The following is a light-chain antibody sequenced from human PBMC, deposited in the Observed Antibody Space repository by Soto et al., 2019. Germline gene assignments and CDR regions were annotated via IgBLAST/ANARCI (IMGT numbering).Light chain of an antibody. CDR1: QGIRRW. CDR3: QQANSFPRT. V-gene: IGKV1-12*01. Sequence: DIQMTQSPSSVSASVGDRVTITCRASQGIRRWLAWYQHKPGKAPNLLIYDASSLRSGVPSRFSGSGSGTDFTLTISRLQPEDFATYYCQQANSFPRTFGQETMVEIK. J-gene: IGKJ1*01. CDR2: DAS.